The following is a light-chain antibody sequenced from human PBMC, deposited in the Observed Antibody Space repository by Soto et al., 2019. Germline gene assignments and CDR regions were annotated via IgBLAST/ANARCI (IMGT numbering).Light chain of an antibody. CDR1: SSDVGGHNY. V-gene: IGLV2-14*01. Sequence: QSVLTQPASVSGSPGQSITISCTGTSSDVGGHNYVSWYQQHPGKVPKLMISEVSKRPSGVSDRFSGSKSGNAASLTISGLQAEDEADYYCSAYTTSNTWVFGGGTKVTVL. CDR2: EVS. J-gene: IGLJ3*02. CDR3: SAYTTSNTWV.